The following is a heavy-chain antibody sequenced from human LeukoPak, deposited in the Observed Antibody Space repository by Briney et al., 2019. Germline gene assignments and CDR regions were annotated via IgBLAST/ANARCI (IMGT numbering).Heavy chain of an antibody. CDR2: ISAYNGNT. Sequence: ASVEVSCKASGYTFTSYGISCVRQAPGQGLEWMGWISAYNGNTNYAQKLQGRVTMTTDTSTSTAYMELRSLRSDDTAVYYCARDNSRYSSSPASAYYGMDVWGQGTTVTVSS. CDR1: GYTFTSYG. J-gene: IGHJ6*02. D-gene: IGHD6-6*01. V-gene: IGHV1-18*01. CDR3: ARDNSRYSSSPASAYYGMDV.